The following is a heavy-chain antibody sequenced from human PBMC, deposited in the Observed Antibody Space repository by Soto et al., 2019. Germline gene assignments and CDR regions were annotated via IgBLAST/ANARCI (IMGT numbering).Heavy chain of an antibody. CDR1: GGSISSGGYY. CDR2: IYYSGST. Sequence: SETLSLTCPVSGGSISSGGYYWSWIRQHPGKGLEWIGYIYYSGSTYYNPSLKSRVTISVDTSKNQSSPKLSSVTAADTAVYYCARDLLSGDYYDSSGYPPSVWGQGTLVTVSS. V-gene: IGHV4-31*02. CDR3: ARDLLSGDYYDSSGYPPSV. J-gene: IGHJ4*02. D-gene: IGHD3-22*01.